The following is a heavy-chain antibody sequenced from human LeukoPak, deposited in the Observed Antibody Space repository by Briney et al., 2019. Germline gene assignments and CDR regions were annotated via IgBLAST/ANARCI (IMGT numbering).Heavy chain of an antibody. CDR3: ASLGAYGDYRVDY. V-gene: IGHV3-21*01. D-gene: IGHD4-17*01. CDR1: GFTFSSYS. CDR2: ISSSNYI. J-gene: IGHJ4*02. Sequence: GGSLRLSCAASGFTFSSYSMNWVRQAPGKGLEWVSSISSSNYIYYADSVKGRFTISRDNAKNSLYLQMNSLRAEDTAVYYCASLGAYGDYRVDYWGQGTLVTVSS.